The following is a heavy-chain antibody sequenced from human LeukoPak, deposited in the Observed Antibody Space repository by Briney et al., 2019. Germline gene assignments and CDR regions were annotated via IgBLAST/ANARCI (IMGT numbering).Heavy chain of an antibody. CDR3: TTTTSISFGGVIAPDVNY. Sequence: GASVKVSCKVSGYTLTEFSIHWVRQAPGKGLEWVGGFDPEDEDPIYAQKFQGSVTMSEDTSTDTAYMELRSLRSEDTAVYYCTTTTSISFGGVIAPDVNYWGQGTLVTVSS. J-gene: IGHJ4*02. CDR2: FDPEDEDP. CDR1: GYTLTEFS. D-gene: IGHD3-16*02. V-gene: IGHV1-24*01.